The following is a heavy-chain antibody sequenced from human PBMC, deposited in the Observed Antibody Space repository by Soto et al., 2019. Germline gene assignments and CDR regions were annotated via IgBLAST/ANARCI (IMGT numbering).Heavy chain of an antibody. CDR2: ISAGGDST. CDR1: GFTFSNYP. CDR3: ARRV. J-gene: IGHJ4*02. V-gene: IGHV3-23*01. Sequence: EVQVLESGGGLVQPGGSLRLSCATSGFTFSNYPMNWVRQAPGKGLEWVSGISAGGDSTYYADSVKGRFTIFRDNSKNSVNLQMNSLRAEDTAVYYCARRVWGQGTLVTVSS.